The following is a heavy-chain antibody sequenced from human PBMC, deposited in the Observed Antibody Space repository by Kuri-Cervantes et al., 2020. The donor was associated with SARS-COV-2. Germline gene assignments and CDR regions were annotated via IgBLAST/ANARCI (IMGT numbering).Heavy chain of an antibody. CDR1: GFTFSNAW. Sequence: GESLKISCAASGFTFSNAWMSWVRQAPGKGLEWVGRVKSKTDGGTTVYAAPVKGRFTISRDDSKNTLYLQMNSLKTEDTAVYYCTTAGLVGNMYYFDYWGQGTLVTVSS. CDR3: TTAGLVGNMYYFDY. D-gene: IGHD2-15*01. CDR2: VKSKTDGGTT. V-gene: IGHV3-15*01. J-gene: IGHJ4*02.